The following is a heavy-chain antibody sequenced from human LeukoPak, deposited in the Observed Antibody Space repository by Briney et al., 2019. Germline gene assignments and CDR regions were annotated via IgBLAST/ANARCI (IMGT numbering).Heavy chain of an antibody. Sequence: GGSLRLSCAASGFTFSSYAMSWVRQAPGKGLEWVSGISGSGGSTYYADSEKGRFTISRDNSKNTLYLQMNSLRADDTAVYYCAKVASADAQARLNYWGQGTLVTVSS. CDR1: GFTFSSYA. CDR2: ISGSGGST. D-gene: IGHD6-19*01. CDR3: AKVASADAQARLNY. V-gene: IGHV3-23*01. J-gene: IGHJ4*02.